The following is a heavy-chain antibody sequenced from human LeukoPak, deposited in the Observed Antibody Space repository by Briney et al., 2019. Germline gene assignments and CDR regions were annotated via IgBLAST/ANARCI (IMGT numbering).Heavy chain of an antibody. V-gene: IGHV4-61*05. Sequence: SETLSLTRTVSGGSISSSSYYWSWIRQPPGKGLEWIGYIYPSGRTNYNPSLSSRVTMSVDTSKNQFSLKLHSVTAADTAMYYCARHPRSCSGGDTCQAWFDASGQGTLVTVSS. CDR3: ARHPRSCSGGDTCQAWFDA. D-gene: IGHD2-8*02. CDR1: GGSISSSSYY. CDR2: IYPSGRT. J-gene: IGHJ5*02.